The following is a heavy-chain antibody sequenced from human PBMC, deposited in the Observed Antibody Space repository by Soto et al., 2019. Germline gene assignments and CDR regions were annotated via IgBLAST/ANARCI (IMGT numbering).Heavy chain of an antibody. J-gene: IGHJ3*02. D-gene: IGHD4-17*01. CDR1: GFAFSSYA. CDR3: ARNGDYDAFDI. Sequence: QVQLVESGGGVVQPGRSLRLSCAASGFAFSSYAMHWVRRAPGKGLEWVAVISYDGSNKYYADSVKGRFTISRDNSKNTLYLQMNSLRAEDTAVYYCARNGDYDAFDIWGQGTMVTVSS. CDR2: ISYDGSNK. V-gene: IGHV3-30-3*01.